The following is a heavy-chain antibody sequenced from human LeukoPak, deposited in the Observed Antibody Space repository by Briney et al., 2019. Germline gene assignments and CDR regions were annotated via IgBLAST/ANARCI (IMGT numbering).Heavy chain of an antibody. J-gene: IGHJ4*02. Sequence: SQTLSLTCTVSGGSISSGSYYWSWLRQPAGKGLEWIGRIYTSGSTNYNPSLKSRVTISVDTSKNQFSLKLSSVTAADTAVYYCARQRGNYYDSSGYYYFDYWGQGTLVTVSS. CDR3: ARQRGNYYDSSGYYYFDY. D-gene: IGHD3-22*01. CDR1: GGSISSGSYY. CDR2: IYTSGST. V-gene: IGHV4-61*02.